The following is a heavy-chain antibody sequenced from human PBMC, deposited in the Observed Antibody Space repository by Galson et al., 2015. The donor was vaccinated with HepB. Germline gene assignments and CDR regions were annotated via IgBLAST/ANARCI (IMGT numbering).Heavy chain of an antibody. J-gene: IGHJ2*01. V-gene: IGHV3-48*01. Sequence: SLRLSCAASGFTFSSYTMNWVRQAPGKGLESASYISSTGTTMYYADSAKGRFTISRDNAQNSLYVQMNSLRGEDTAVYYCARVYFGSGSSSAYWYFYLWGRGALVTVSS. CDR1: GFTFSSYT. CDR2: ISSTGTTM. D-gene: IGHD3-10*01. CDR3: ARVYFGSGSSSAYWYFYL.